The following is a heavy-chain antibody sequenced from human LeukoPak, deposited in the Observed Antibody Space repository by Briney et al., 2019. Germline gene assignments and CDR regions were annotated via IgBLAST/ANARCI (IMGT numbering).Heavy chain of an antibody. CDR3: ARLGRFGALLPYYYYMDV. V-gene: IGHV4-61*02. CDR1: GGSISSGSHY. CDR2: VYSSGST. Sequence: PSQTLSLTCTGSGGSISSGSHYWTWIRQPAGKGLEYIGRVYSSGSTDSNPSLRSRLTMSVDTSKNQLSLKLTSVTAADTAVYYCARLGRFGALLPYYYYMDVWGKGTTVTVSS. D-gene: IGHD3-10*01. J-gene: IGHJ6*03.